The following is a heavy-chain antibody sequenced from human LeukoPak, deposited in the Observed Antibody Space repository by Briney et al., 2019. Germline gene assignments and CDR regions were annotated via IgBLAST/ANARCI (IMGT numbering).Heavy chain of an antibody. CDR2: IWYDGSNK. Sequence: GRSLRLSCAASGFTFSSYGMHWVRQAPGKGLEWVAVIWYDGSNKYYADSVKGRFTISRDNSKNTLYLQMNSLRAEDTAVYYCARGQQQLVNDYWGQGTLVTVSS. V-gene: IGHV3-33*01. CDR3: ARGQQQLVNDY. J-gene: IGHJ4*02. D-gene: IGHD6-13*01. CDR1: GFTFSSYG.